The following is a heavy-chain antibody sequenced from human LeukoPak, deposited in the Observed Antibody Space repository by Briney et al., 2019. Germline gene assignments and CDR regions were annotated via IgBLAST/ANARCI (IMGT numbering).Heavy chain of an antibody. CDR3: ARDQSIAAAVPFDY. CDR1: GGSISSSSYY. V-gene: IGHV4-39*07. Sequence: SETLSLTCTVSGGSISSSSYYWGWIRQPPGKGLEWIGSIYYSGSTYYNPSLKSRVTISVDTSKNQFSLKLSSVTAADTAVYYCARDQSIAAAVPFDYWGQGTLVTVSS. D-gene: IGHD6-13*01. CDR2: IYYSGST. J-gene: IGHJ4*02.